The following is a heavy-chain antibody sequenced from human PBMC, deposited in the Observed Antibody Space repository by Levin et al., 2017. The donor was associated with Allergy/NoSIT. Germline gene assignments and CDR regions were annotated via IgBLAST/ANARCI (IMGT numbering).Heavy chain of an antibody. CDR3: ARGGVGANWFDP. CDR1: GFSITSAYY. D-gene: IGHD1-26*01. Sequence: SQTLSLTCAVSGFSITSAYYWGWIRQPPGKGLEWIGSMYHTGSTYYNPSLRSRVTISRDTSKNEFSLRMNSMTAADTAVYYCARGGVGANWFDPWGPGILVPVSS. J-gene: IGHJ5*02. CDR2: MYHTGST. V-gene: IGHV4-38-2*01.